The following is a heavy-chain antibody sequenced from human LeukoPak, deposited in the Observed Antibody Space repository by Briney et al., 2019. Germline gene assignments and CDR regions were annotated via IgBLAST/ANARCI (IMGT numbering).Heavy chain of an antibody. CDR3: AKRFGCSGGSCYSGFDY. D-gene: IGHD2-15*01. V-gene: IGHV3-30*18. CDR1: GFTFSHYG. Sequence: GKSLRLSCAASGFTFSHYGMHWVRQAPGKGLEWVAVISSDGSNKYYARSVKGRFTISRDNSKNTLYLQMNSLRAEDTAVYYCAKRFGCSGGSCYSGFDYWGQGTLVTVSS. J-gene: IGHJ4*02. CDR2: ISSDGSNK.